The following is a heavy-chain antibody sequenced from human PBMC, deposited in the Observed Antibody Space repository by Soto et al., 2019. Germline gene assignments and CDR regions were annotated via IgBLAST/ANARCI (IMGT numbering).Heavy chain of an antibody. CDR2: INSDGSST. CDR3: ARGHYDFWSGYREYYYYYYMDV. D-gene: IGHD3-3*01. CDR1: GFTFSSYW. Sequence: EVQLVESGGGLVQPGGSLRLSCAASGFTFSSYWMHWVRQAPGKGLVWVSRINSDGSSTSYADSVKGRFTISRDNAKNTLYLKMNSLRAEDTAVYYCARGHYDFWSGYREYYYYYYMDVWGKGTTVTVSS. J-gene: IGHJ6*03. V-gene: IGHV3-74*01.